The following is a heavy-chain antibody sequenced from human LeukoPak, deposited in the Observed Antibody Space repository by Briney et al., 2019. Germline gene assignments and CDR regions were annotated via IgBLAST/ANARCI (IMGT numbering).Heavy chain of an antibody. D-gene: IGHD3-22*01. V-gene: IGHV1-69*13. J-gene: IGHJ3*01. CDR2: IIPIFGTA. CDR1: GGTFRSYA. CDR3: ATSQKTYYYDSSGYPGGAFDF. Sequence: SVTVSRMASGGTFRSYAISWGRQAPGQGLEWMGGIIPIFGTANYAQKFQGRVTITADESTSTAYMELSSLRSEDTAVYYCATSQKTYYYDSSGYPGGAFDFWGQGTMVTVSS.